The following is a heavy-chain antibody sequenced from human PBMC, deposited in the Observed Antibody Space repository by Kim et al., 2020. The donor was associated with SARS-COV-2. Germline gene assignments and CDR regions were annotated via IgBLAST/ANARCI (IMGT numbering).Heavy chain of an antibody. D-gene: IGHD1-26*01. V-gene: IGHV1-2*06. CDR2: INPNSGGT. CDR3: ARDYSGSYGRWFDP. J-gene: IGHJ5*02. CDR1: GYTFTGYY. Sequence: ASVKVSCKASGYTFTGYYMHWVRQAPGQGLEWMGRINPNSGGTNYAQKFQGRVTMTRDTSISTAYMELSRLRSDDTAVYYCARDYSGSYGRWFDPWGQGTLVTVSS.